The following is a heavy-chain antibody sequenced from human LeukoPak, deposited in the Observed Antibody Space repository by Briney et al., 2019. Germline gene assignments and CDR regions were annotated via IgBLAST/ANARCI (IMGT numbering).Heavy chain of an antibody. V-gene: IGHV3-48*04. J-gene: IGHJ6*02. CDR1: GFIFNAHS. CDR3: ARERAGRAAAFFPFFYGMGV. D-gene: IGHD6-13*01. Sequence: PGGSLRLSCAASGFIFNAHSINWVRQAPGKGLEWVSYISGSGSSIDYADSVGGRFTISRDNAKNSLYLQMNSLRAEDTAVYYCARERAGRAAAFFPFFYGMGVWGQGTTVTVSS. CDR2: ISGSGSSI.